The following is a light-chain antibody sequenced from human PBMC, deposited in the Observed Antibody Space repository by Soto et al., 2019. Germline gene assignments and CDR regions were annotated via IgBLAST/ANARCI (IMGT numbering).Light chain of an antibody. Sequence: QSVLTQPASVSGSPGQSIAISCTGTSSDVGGYNYVSWYQQHPGKTTNLMIYDVSNRPSGVSNRFSGSKSGNTASLTISGLQAQDEAAYYCSSYTSSSTWVFGGGTQLTVL. CDR1: SSDVGGYNY. CDR2: DVS. J-gene: IGLJ3*02. CDR3: SSYTSSSTWV. V-gene: IGLV2-14*01.